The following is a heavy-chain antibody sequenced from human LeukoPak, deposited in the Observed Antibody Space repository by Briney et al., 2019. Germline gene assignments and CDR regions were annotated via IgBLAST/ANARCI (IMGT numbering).Heavy chain of an antibody. Sequence: PADTVSLMCALYCGSVSVYYGSSIRHPPGEWLECIGEINHSGSTNHHPSLKSRVTISVDTSKNQFSLKLSSVTAEHTAVYYCARGQKWGRSWFDPWGQGTLVTVSS. V-gene: IGHV4-34*01. CDR3: ARGQKWGRSWFDP. CDR1: CGSVSVYY. J-gene: IGHJ5*02. D-gene: IGHD3-16*01. CDR2: INHSGST.